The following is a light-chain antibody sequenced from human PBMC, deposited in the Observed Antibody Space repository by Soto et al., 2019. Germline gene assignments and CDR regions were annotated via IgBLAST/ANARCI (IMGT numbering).Light chain of an antibody. Sequence: NFMLTQPHSVSESPGKTVTISCTRSSGSIASNYVRWYQQRPGSAPTPVIYEDSQRPSGVPDRFSGSIDSSSNSASLTISRLKTEDEADYYCQSFDISNVVFGGGTQLTVL. CDR1: SGSIASNY. J-gene: IGLJ2*01. CDR3: QSFDISNVV. CDR2: EDS. V-gene: IGLV6-57*04.